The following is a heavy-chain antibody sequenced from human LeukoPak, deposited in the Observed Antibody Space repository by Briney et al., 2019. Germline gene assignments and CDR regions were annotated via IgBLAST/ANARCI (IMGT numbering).Heavy chain of an antibody. CDR3: ARVKRLYYYFDY. Sequence: SETLSLTCTVSGGTISSYYWSWIRQPPGKGLEWIGYIYYSGSTNYNPSLKSRVTISVDTSKNQFSLKLSSVTAADTAVYYCARVKRLYYYFDYWGQGTLVTVSS. J-gene: IGHJ4*02. CDR2: IYYSGST. D-gene: IGHD1-26*01. CDR1: GGTISSYY. V-gene: IGHV4-59*01.